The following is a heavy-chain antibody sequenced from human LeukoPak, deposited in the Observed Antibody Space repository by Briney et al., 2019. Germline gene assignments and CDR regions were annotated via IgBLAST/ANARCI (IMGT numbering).Heavy chain of an antibody. CDR3: ARDHGVQLRLGVDGMDV. CDR1: GFTVSSNY. J-gene: IGHJ6*02. CDR2: IRSDGTT. V-gene: IGHV3-66*01. Sequence: AGGSLRLSCAASGFTVSSNYMSWVRQALGKGLEWVSVIRSDGTTDYADSVKGRFDVSRDNFKNTLYLQMNSLRAEDTAVYYCARDHGVQLRLGVDGMDVWGQGTTVTVSS. D-gene: IGHD1-1*01.